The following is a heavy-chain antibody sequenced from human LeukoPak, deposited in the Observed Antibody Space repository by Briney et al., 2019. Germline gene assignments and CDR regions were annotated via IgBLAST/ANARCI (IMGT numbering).Heavy chain of an antibody. V-gene: IGHV1-18*01. CDR3: ARSPHYDILTGPNGWFDP. Sequence: ASVKVSCKASGYTFTSYGISWVRQAPGQGLEWMGWISAYNGNTNYAQKPQGRVTMTTDTSTSTAYMELRSLRSDDTAVYYRARSPHYDILTGPNGWFDPWGQGTLVTVSS. J-gene: IGHJ5*02. CDR1: GYTFTSYG. CDR2: ISAYNGNT. D-gene: IGHD3-9*01.